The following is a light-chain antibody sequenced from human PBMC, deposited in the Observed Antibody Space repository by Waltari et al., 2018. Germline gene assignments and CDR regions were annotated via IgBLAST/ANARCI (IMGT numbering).Light chain of an antibody. CDR1: SSDVGGDDS. CDR3: SSQSTNNGVI. J-gene: IGLJ2*01. V-gene: IGLV2-14*03. CDR2: DVN. Sequence: QSALTQPASVSGSPGQSITISCTGSSSDVGGDDSVSWYEDHPGQAPKVIISDVNKRPSGVSDRFSGSKSGNTASLTISGLQAEDEATFYCSSQSTNNGVIFGGGTKVTVL.